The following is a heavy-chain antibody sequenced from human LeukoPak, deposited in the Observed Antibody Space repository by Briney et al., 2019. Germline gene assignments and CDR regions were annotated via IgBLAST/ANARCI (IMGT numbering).Heavy chain of an antibody. Sequence: SAKVSCKASGGTFSNYAISWVRQAPGQGLEWMGGIIRTANYAQKFQGRVTITTDESTSTAYMELTSLRSEDTAVYYCAREAQFFLGFDPWGQGTLVTVSS. V-gene: IGHV1-69*05. CDR2: IIRTA. D-gene: IGHD3-3*01. CDR3: AREAQFFLGFDP. CDR1: GGTFSNYA. J-gene: IGHJ5*02.